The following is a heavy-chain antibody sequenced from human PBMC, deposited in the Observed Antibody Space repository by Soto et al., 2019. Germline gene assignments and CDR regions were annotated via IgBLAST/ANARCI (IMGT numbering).Heavy chain of an antibody. CDR2: IYPGDSDT. CDR3: ARRRFPDIVVVVAATEYYFDY. D-gene: IGHD2-15*01. CDR1: GYSFTSYW. J-gene: IGHJ4*02. Sequence: LGESLKISCKGSGYSFTSYWIGWVRQMPGKGLEWMGIIYPGDSDTRYSPSFQGQVTISADKSISTAYLQWSSLKASDTAMYYCARRRFPDIVVVVAATEYYFDYWGQGTLVTVSS. V-gene: IGHV5-51*01.